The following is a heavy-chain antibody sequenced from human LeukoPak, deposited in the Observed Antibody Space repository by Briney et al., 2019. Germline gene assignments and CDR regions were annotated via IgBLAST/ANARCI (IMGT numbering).Heavy chain of an antibody. J-gene: IGHJ5*02. V-gene: IGHV1-69*06. CDR2: IIPIFGTA. CDR1: GGTFSSYA. D-gene: IGHD3-22*01. Sequence: GASVKVSCKASGGTFSSYAISWVRQAPGQGLEWMGGIIPIFGTANYAQKFQGRVTITADKSTSTAFMELSSLRSDDTAMYYCARDVLDYYDRSGYVTWGQGTLVTVSS. CDR3: ARDVLDYYDRSGYVT.